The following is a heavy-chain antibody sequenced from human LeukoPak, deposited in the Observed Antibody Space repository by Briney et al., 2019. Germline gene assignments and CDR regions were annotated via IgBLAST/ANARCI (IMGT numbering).Heavy chain of an antibody. V-gene: IGHV1-69*02. D-gene: IGHD3-3*01. CDR2: IIPILGIA. Sequence: SVKVSCKATGGTFSSYTISWVRQAPGQGLEGMGRIIPILGIANYAQTLQGRVTITADKSTSTAYMELSSLRSEDTAVYYCASYFWSGYYYDYWGQGTLVTVS. CDR3: ASYFWSGYYYDY. J-gene: IGHJ4*02. CDR1: GGTFSSYT.